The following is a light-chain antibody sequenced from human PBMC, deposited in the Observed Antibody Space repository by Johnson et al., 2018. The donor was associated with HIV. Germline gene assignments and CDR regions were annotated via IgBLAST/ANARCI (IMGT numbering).Light chain of an antibody. CDR1: SSNIGNNY. CDR2: ENN. V-gene: IGLV1-51*02. Sequence: QSVLTQPPSVSAAPGQKVTISCSGSSSNIGNNYVSWYQQLPGTAPKLLIYENNKRPSGIPDRFSGSKSATSATLGITGLQTGDEADYYCGTGERSRSVGYVFGTGTKITVL. J-gene: IGLJ1*01. CDR3: GTGERSRSVGYV.